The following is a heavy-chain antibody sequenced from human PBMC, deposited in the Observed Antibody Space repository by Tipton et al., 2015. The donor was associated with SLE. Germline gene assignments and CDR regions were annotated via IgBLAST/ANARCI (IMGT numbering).Heavy chain of an antibody. D-gene: IGHD5-24*01. V-gene: IGHV3-30*18. Sequence: SLRLSCAASGFALSSSAMHWVRQAPGKGLEWVAVIWLDGTNIEYADSVRGRFAISRDDSKNTLFLQMRSVRPEDTAVYYCAKEGAGDGYVLDHWGQGALVTVSS. CDR2: IWLDGTNI. J-gene: IGHJ4*02. CDR1: GFALSSSA. CDR3: AKEGAGDGYVLDH.